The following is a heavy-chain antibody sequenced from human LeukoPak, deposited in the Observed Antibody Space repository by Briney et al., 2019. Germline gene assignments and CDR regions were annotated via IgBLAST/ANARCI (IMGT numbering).Heavy chain of an antibody. CDR1: ADSISSYY. Sequence: SETLSLTCTVSADSISSYYWSWIRQPPGKGLEWIGYMYYSGGTNYNPSLRSRVTISIDTSKNQFSLNLSSVTATDTAVYYCARRGQQQVALDIWGQGTMVTVSS. CDR3: ARRGQQQVALDI. V-gene: IGHV4-59*08. CDR2: MYYSGGT. J-gene: IGHJ3*02. D-gene: IGHD6-13*01.